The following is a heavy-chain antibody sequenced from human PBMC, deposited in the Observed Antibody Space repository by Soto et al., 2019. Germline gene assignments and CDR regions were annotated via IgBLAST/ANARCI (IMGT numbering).Heavy chain of an antibody. CDR2: IIPILGIA. CDR3: ARDSPRYGDYSVP. J-gene: IGHJ5*02. Sequence: SVKVSCKASGGTFSSYTISWVRQAPGQGLEWMGRIIPILGIANYAQKFQGRVTITADKSTSTAYMELSSLRSEDTAVYYCARDSPRYGDYSVPWGQGTLVTVSS. V-gene: IGHV1-69*04. CDR1: GGTFSSYT. D-gene: IGHD4-17*01.